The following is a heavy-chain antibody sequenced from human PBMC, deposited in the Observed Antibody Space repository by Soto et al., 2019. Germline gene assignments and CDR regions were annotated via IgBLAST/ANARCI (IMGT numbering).Heavy chain of an antibody. CDR1: GGSISSYY. CDR2: IYYSVST. J-gene: IGHJ6*02. CDR3: ARDQAYGSGSTGYYYYGMDV. V-gene: IGHV4-59*01. Sequence: PSETLSLTCSVSGGSISSYYWSWIRQPPGKGLEWIGYIYYSVSTNYNPSLKSRVTISVDTSKNQFSLKLSSVTAADTAVYYCARDQAYGSGSTGYYYYGMDVWGQGTRVTVSS. D-gene: IGHD3-10*01.